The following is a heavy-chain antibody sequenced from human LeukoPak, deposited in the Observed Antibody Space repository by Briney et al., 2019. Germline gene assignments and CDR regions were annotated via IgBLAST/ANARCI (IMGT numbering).Heavy chain of an antibody. J-gene: IGHJ4*02. CDR1: GFTFDDYA. CDR3: AGGPLGVPLFDY. V-gene: IGHV3-43D*03. CDR2: ISWDGGST. Sequence: GGSLRLSCAASGFTFDDYAMHWVRQAPGKGLEWVSLISWDGGSTYYADSVKGRFTISTDNSKNSLYLQMNSLRAEDTAVYYCAGGPLGVPLFDYWGQGTLVTVSS. D-gene: IGHD3-16*01.